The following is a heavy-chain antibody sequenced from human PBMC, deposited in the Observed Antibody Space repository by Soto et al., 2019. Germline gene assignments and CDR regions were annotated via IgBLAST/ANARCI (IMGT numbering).Heavy chain of an antibody. CDR2: IYYSGST. D-gene: IGHD2-15*01. V-gene: IGHV4-39*01. Sequence: SESLSLTCTVSGGSISSSSYYWGWIRQPSGKGLEWVGSIYYSGSTYYNPSLKSRVTISADTSENQFSLKLSSVIAADTAVYYCARHPLCSGGSCYLYTYYMDVWGKGTTVTVSS. CDR3: ARHPLCSGGSCYLYTYYMDV. CDR1: GGSISSSSYY. J-gene: IGHJ6*03.